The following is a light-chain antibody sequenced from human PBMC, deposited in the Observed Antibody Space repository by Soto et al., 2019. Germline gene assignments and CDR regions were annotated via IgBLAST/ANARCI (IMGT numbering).Light chain of an antibody. CDR3: QTWGTGILV. Sequence: QLVLTQSPSASASLGASVKLTCALSSGHSSYAIAWHQQQPEKGPRALMKLNSDGSHTRGDGIPDRFSGSSSGAERYLTISSLQSEDEADYSCQTWGTGILVFGGGTKLPVL. J-gene: IGLJ3*02. CDR2: LNSDGSH. CDR1: SGHSSYA. V-gene: IGLV4-69*01.